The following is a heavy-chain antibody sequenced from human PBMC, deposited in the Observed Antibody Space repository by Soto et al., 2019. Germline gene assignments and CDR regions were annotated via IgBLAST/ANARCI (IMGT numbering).Heavy chain of an antibody. J-gene: IGHJ4*02. CDR2: ISTYNGNI. V-gene: IGHV1-18*01. Sequence: QVQLVQSGAEVKKPGASVKVSCKASGYTFTRNGISWVPQAPGQGLEWMGWISTYNGNINYAQKLQGRVNMTTYTSTTTADMELRSLSCDDTAVYYCARDRWSCSWYEFDYWRQGTLVTVSS. CDR1: GYTFTRNG. D-gene: IGHD6-13*01. CDR3: ARDRWSCSWYEFDY.